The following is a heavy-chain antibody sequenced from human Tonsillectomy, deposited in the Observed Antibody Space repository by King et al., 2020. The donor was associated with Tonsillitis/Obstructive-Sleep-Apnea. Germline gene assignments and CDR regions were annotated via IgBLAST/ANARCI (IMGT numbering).Heavy chain of an antibody. CDR3: ARDREYCSGGSCYSGPYWFDP. J-gene: IGHJ5*02. V-gene: IGHV3-21*01. CDR2: ITSSSSYI. Sequence: VQLVESGGGLVKPGGSLRLSCAASGFTFNSYNMNWVRQAPGKGLEWVSSITSSSSYIYNADSVKGRFTISRDNAKNSPYLQMNSLRAEDTAVYFFARDREYCSGGSCYSGPYWFDPWGQGTLVTVSS. CDR1: GFTFNSYN. D-gene: IGHD2-15*01.